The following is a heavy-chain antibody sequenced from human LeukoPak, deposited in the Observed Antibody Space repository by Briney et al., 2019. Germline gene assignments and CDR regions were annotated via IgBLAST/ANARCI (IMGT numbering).Heavy chain of an antibody. CDR3: AREKGAYFYGSGSNYDYYYYYMDV. J-gene: IGHJ6*03. V-gene: IGHV3-30*03. CDR2: VSSDGSID. D-gene: IGHD3-10*01. CDR1: GFTFSNYG. Sequence: GGSLRLSCAASGFTFSNYGMHWVRQAPGKGLEWVAVVSSDGSIDYYADSLRGRFTVSRDNSKNTMFLQFNTLRPEDTAVYYCAREKGAYFYGSGSNYDYYYYYMDVWDKGTTVTVSS.